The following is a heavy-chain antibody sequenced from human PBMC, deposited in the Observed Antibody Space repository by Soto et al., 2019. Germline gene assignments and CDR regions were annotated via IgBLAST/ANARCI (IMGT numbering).Heavy chain of an antibody. J-gene: IGHJ4*02. CDR1: GVSVTGYY. CDR3: AREQYNWKL. CDR2: VYHTGNT. Sequence: PSETLSLTCSVSGVSVTGYYWTWIRHSPGKGLEWIGYVYHTGNTYYNPSLKSRVTISLDTSKNQVSLGLRSVTAADTAVYYCAREQYNWKLWGQGTLVTVSS. V-gene: IGHV4-59*02. D-gene: IGHD1-20*01.